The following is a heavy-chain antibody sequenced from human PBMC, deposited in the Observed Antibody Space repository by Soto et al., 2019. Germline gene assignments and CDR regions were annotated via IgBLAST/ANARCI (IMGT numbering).Heavy chain of an antibody. CDR1: GGSFSGYY. J-gene: IGHJ6*03. D-gene: IGHD3-10*01. Sequence: SETLSLTCTVYGGSFSGYYWSWIRQPPGKGLEWIGEINHSGSTNYNPSLKSRVTISVDTSKNQFSLKLSSVTAADTAVYYCARGRELLWFGELLPYYYYMDVWGKGTTVTVSS. CDR2: INHSGST. V-gene: IGHV4-34*01. CDR3: ARGRELLWFGELLPYYYYMDV.